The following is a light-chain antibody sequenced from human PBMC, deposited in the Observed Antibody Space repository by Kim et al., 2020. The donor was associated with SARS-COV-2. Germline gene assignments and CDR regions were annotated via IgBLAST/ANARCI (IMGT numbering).Light chain of an antibody. CDR3: QVWDSGSEHVV. J-gene: IGLJ2*01. Sequence: AQGNTASSSGGGNSIGRRNVHWYQQKPGEAPVVVVYDNIDRPSGIPERFSGSNSGNTATLTISRVDAGDEADYFCQVWDSGSEHVVFGGGTQLTVL. V-gene: IGLV3-21*03. CDR1: SIGRRN. CDR2: DNI.